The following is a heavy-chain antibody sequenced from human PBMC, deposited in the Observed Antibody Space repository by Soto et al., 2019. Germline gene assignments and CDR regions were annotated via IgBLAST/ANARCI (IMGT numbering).Heavy chain of an antibody. D-gene: IGHD6-19*01. CDR1: GFTFSDYY. CDR3: ARRLQWQLRPLDS. Sequence: PGGSLRLSCAGSGFTFSDYYMTWIRQAPGKGLEWVSYINTLSSAIYYADSVKGRFTISRDNAKNSLYLQMNRLRAEDTAVYYCARRLQWQLRPLDSWGRGTLVTVSS. V-gene: IGHV3-11*01. CDR2: INTLSSAI. J-gene: IGHJ4*02.